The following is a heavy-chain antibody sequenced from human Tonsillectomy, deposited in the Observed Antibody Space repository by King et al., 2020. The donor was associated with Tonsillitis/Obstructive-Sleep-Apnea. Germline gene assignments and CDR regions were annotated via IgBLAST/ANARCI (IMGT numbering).Heavy chain of an antibody. CDR2: INPDSGGT. CDR1: GYTFTGYY. V-gene: IGHV1-2*02. D-gene: IGHD6-19*01. CDR3: ARVAAASSHGRDV. J-gene: IGHJ6*02. Sequence: QLVQSGAEVKKPGASVKVSCKAAGYTFTGYYMYWVRQAPGQGLEWMGWINPDSGGTKYAQKFQGRVTMTRDTSISTVYMELSRLRSDDTAVYYCARVAAASSHGRDVWGQGTTVTVSS.